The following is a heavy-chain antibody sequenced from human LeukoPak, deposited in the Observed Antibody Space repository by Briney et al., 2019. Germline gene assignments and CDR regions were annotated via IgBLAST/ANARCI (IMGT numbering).Heavy chain of an antibody. CDR3: ARTTYYSESGGYTPGYFDY. Sequence: SGPALVKPNQTLTLTCTFSGFSLTTTGMCVSWIRQPPGKALEWLARIDWDGDKYYSTSLKTNLTISKDTSKNQVVLIMTNVDPVDTATYYCARTTYYSESGGYTPGYFDYWGQGARVTVSS. CDR1: GFSLTTTGMC. D-gene: IGHD3-22*01. J-gene: IGHJ4*02. CDR2: IDWDGDK. V-gene: IGHV2-70*11.